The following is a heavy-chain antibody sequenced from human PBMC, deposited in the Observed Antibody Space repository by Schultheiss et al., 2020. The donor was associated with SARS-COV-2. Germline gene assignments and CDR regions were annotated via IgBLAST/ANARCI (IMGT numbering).Heavy chain of an antibody. J-gene: IGHJ5*02. D-gene: IGHD3-3*01. CDR2: IYHSGST. CDR3: ALFSEWLTSFDP. CDR1: GYSISSGYY. V-gene: IGHV4-38-2*01. Sequence: SQTLSLTCAVSGYSISSGYYWGWIRQPPGKGLEWIGSIYHSGSTNYNPSLKSRVTISLDTSKNQFSLKLSSVTAADTAVYYCALFSEWLTSFDPWGQGTLVTVSS.